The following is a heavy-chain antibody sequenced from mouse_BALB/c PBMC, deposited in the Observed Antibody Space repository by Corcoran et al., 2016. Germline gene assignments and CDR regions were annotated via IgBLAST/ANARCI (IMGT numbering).Heavy chain of an antibody. CDR1: GFNIKDTY. D-gene: IGHD1-2*01. CDR3: ARATATIC. Sequence: EVQLQQSGAELVKPGASVKLSCTASGFNIKDTYMHWVKQRPEQGLEWIGRIDPANGNTKYDPRFQGKATITADTSSNTAYLQLSSLTSEDTAVYYCARATATICWGQGTTLTVSS. J-gene: IGHJ2*01. CDR2: IDPANGNT. V-gene: IGHV14-3*02.